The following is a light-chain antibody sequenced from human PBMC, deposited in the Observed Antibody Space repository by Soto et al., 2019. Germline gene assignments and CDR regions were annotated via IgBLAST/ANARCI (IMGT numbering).Light chain of an antibody. J-gene: IGLJ3*02. CDR2: LKSDGSH. Sequence: QSVLTQSPSASDSLGASVKLTCTLSSGHSTYAIAWHQQQPERGPRYLMKLKSDGSHIKGDGIPDRFSGSSSGAERYLTISSLQSEDEADYYCQTWGTGIRVFGGGTKLTVL. CDR3: QTWGTGIRV. V-gene: IGLV4-69*01. CDR1: SGHSTYA.